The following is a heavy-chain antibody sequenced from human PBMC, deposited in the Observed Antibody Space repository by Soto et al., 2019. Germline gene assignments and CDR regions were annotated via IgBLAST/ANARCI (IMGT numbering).Heavy chain of an antibody. J-gene: IGHJ4*02. Sequence: PGESLKISCKGSGYSFTSYWISWVRQMPGKGLEWMGRIDPSDSYTNYSPSFQGHVTISADKSISTAYMELRSLRSEDTAVYYCATGGPAYCGGDCYVYFDYWGQGTLVTVSS. CDR3: ATGGPAYCGGDCYVYFDY. CDR1: GYSFTSYW. V-gene: IGHV5-10-1*01. D-gene: IGHD2-21*02. CDR2: IDPSDSYT.